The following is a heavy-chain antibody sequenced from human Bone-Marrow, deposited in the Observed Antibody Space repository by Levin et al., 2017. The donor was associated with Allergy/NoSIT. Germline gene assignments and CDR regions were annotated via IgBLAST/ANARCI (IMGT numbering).Heavy chain of an antibody. CDR2: ITGRATGI. V-gene: IGHV3-23*01. J-gene: IGHJ4*02. Sequence: GGSLRLSCAASGFIFSSYAMSWVRQAPGKGLEWVSTITGRATGIHYADSVRGRFTISRDNSRNTLFLQMNNLRAEDTAMYYCAKDTPTRSSNGWSGNCFDCWGQGTLVAVSS. D-gene: IGHD6-19*01. CDR3: AKDTPTRSSNGWSGNCFDC. CDR1: GFIFSSYA.